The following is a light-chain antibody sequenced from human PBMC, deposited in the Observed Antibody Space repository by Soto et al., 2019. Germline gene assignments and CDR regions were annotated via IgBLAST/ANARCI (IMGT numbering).Light chain of an antibody. CDR3: QQYNNWPPIT. V-gene: IGKV3-15*01. CDR2: GAS. Sequence: EIMMTQSPATLSVSPGERATLSCRASRSVDTNLAWYQQKPGQAPRLLIYGASTRATGIPARFSGSGSGTNFTLTISSLQSQDFAVYYCQQYNNWPPITFGQGTRLEIK. CDR1: RSVDTN. J-gene: IGKJ5*01.